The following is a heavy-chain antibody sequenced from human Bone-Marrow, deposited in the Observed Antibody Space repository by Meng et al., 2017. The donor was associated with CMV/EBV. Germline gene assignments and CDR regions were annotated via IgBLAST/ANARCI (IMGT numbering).Heavy chain of an antibody. CDR2: IYSGGST. Sequence: GESLKISCAASGFTVSSNYMSWVRQAPGKGLEWVSVIYSGGSTYYADSVKGRFTISRDDSKNTLYLQMNSLKTEDTAVYYCTTIYCSSTSCSDYWGQGTLVTVSS. V-gene: IGHV3-53*01. J-gene: IGHJ4*02. CDR1: GFTVSSNY. D-gene: IGHD2-2*01. CDR3: TTIYCSSTSCSDY.